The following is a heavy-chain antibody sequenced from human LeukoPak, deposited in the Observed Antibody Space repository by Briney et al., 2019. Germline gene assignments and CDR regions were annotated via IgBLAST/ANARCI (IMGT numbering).Heavy chain of an antibody. D-gene: IGHD4-17*01. CDR1: GGSFSGYY. V-gene: IGHV4-34*01. CDR3: ARVGDYGDYGTSDY. Sequence: SETLSLTCAVYGGSFSGYYWSWIRQPPGKGLEWIGEINHSGSTNYNPSLKSRVTISVDTSKNQFSLKLSSVTAADTAVYYCARVGDYGDYGTSDYWGQGTLVTVSS. J-gene: IGHJ4*02. CDR2: INHSGST.